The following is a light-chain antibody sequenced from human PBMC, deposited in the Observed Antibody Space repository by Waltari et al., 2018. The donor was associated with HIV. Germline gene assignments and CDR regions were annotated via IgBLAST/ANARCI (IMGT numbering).Light chain of an antibody. Sequence: QSALTQPPSASGSPGQSVTISCTGPSNDVGGYNPGPWYQHHPGKAPKILLYEVTSRPSGVPDRFSGSKSGNTASLTVSGLQADDEADYYCVSYAGVKNRWAFGGGTKLTVL. J-gene: IGLJ3*02. CDR2: EVT. CDR3: VSYAGVKNRWA. CDR1: SNDVGGYNP. V-gene: IGLV2-8*01.